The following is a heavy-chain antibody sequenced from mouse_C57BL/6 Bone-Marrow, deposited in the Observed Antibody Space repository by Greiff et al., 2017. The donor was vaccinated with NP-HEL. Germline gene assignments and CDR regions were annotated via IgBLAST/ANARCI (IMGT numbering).Heavy chain of an antibody. D-gene: IGHD1-1*01. V-gene: IGHV1-63*01. CDR1: GYTFTNYW. Sequence: QVQLQQSGAELVRPGTSVKMSCKASGYTFTNYWIGWAKQRPGHGLEWIGDIYPGGGYTNSNEKFKVKATLTADKSSSTAYMQFSSLTSEDSAIYYCARDGLRGFADWGQGTLVTVSA. CDR3: ARDGLRGFAD. CDR2: IYPGGGYT. J-gene: IGHJ3*01.